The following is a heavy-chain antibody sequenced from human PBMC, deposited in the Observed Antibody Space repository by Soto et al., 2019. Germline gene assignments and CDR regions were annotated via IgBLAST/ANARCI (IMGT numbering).Heavy chain of an antibody. CDR2: MNPNSGNT. D-gene: IGHD4-17*01. CDR1: GYTFTSHD. J-gene: IGHJ4*02. V-gene: IGHV1-8*01. Sequence: QVQLVQSGAEVKKSGASVKVSCKASGYTFTSHDINWVRQATGQGLEWMGWMNPNSGNTGYAQKFQGKVTMTRNTSIITVYMELSSLRSEHTAVYCWAGCDYGDYARFDYWGQGTLVTVSS. CDR3: AGCDYGDYARFDY.